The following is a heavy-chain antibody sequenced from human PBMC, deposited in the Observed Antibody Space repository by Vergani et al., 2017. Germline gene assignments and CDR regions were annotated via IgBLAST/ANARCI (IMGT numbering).Heavy chain of an antibody. CDR1: GFTFSSYG. J-gene: IGHJ6*03. Sequence: VQLVESGGGVVQPGRSLRLSCAASGFTFSSYGMHWVRQAPGKGLEWVAVISYDGSNKYYADSVKGRFTISRDNSKNTLYLQMNSLRAEDTAVYYCAKANRRYYDFWSGSYYMDVWGKGTTVTVSS. D-gene: IGHD3-3*01. CDR3: AKANRRYYDFWSGSYYMDV. CDR2: ISYDGSNK. V-gene: IGHV3-30*18.